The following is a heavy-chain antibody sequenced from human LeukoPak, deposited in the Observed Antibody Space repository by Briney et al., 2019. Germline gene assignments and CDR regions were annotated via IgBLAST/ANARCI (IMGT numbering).Heavy chain of an antibody. D-gene: IGHD6-6*01. V-gene: IGHV1-69*06. Sequence: ASVKVSCKASGGTFSSYAISWVRQAPGQGLEWMGGIIPIFGTANYAQKFQGRVTITADKSTSTAYMELSSLRSEDTAVYYCAGGIAARRPGVDPNPPDYWGQGTLVTVSS. CDR1: GGTFSSYA. J-gene: IGHJ4*02. CDR3: AGGIAARRPGVDPNPPDY. CDR2: IIPIFGTA.